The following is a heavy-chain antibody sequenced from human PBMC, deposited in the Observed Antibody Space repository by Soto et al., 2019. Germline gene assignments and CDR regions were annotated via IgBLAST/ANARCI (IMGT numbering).Heavy chain of an antibody. CDR1: GGSISTYY. Sequence: QVQLHESGPGLVKSSETLSLTCVVFGGSISTYYWSWIRQPPGKGLEWIGSIYYSGSPNYNPSLQSRLTISIDTSKNHLSLRLKSVTAADSAVYYCATSFDYFDPWGQGTLVTVSS. CDR3: ATSFDYFDP. CDR2: IYYSGSP. V-gene: IGHV4-59*01. J-gene: IGHJ4*02. D-gene: IGHD3-16*01.